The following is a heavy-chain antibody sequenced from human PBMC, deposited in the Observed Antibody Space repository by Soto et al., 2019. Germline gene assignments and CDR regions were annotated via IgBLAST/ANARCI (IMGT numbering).Heavy chain of an antibody. Sequence: GSLRLSCAASGFTFSSYAMSWVRQAPGKGLEWVSAISGSGGSTYYADSVKGRFTISRDTSKNTLYLQMDRLRDEDTAVYYCVRPLPSGQTHARDVWGQGTTVTVSS. J-gene: IGHJ6*02. D-gene: IGHD3-10*01. CDR2: ISGSGGST. V-gene: IGHV3-23*01. CDR3: VRPLPSGQTHARDV. CDR1: GFTFSSYA.